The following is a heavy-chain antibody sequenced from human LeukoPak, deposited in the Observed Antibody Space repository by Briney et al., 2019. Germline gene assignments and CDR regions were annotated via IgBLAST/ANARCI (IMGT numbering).Heavy chain of an antibody. Sequence: PGGSLRLSCAAPGFTFSSYAMSWVRQAPGKGLEWVSAISGSGGSTYYADSVKGRFTISRDNSKNTLYLQMNSLRAEDTAVYYCAKDRASRELPIDFDYWGQGTLVTVSS. CDR3: AKDRASRELPIDFDY. CDR1: GFTFSSYA. CDR2: ISGSGGST. D-gene: IGHD1-26*01. J-gene: IGHJ4*02. V-gene: IGHV3-23*01.